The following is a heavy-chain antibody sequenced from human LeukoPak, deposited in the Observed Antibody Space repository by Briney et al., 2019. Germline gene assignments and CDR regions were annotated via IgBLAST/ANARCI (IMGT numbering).Heavy chain of an antibody. Sequence: GRSLRLSCAASGFTFSSYAMHWVRQAPGKGLEWVAVISYDGSNKYYADSVKGRFTISRDNSKNTLYLQMNSLKAEDTAVYYCARDTRRGYSYGYLDYWGQGTLVTVSS. D-gene: IGHD5-18*01. CDR3: ARDTRRGYSYGYLDY. CDR1: GFTFSSYA. CDR2: ISYDGSNK. V-gene: IGHV3-30-3*01. J-gene: IGHJ4*02.